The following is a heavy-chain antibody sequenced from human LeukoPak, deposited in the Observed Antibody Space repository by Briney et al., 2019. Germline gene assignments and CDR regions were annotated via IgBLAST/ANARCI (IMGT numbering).Heavy chain of an antibody. J-gene: IGHJ5*02. V-gene: IGHV4-34*01. CDR2: INHSGST. D-gene: IGHD3-22*01. CDR3: ARGPDSSGYSNWFDP. CDR1: GGSFSGYY. Sequence: PSETLSLTCAVSGGSFSGYYWSWIRQPPGKGLEWIGEINHSGSTNYNPSLKSRVTISVDTSKNQFSLKLSSVTAADTAVYYCARGPDSSGYSNWFDPWGQGTLVTVSS.